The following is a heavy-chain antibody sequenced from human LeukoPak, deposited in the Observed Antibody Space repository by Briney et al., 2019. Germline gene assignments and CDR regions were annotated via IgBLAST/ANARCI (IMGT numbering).Heavy chain of an antibody. CDR1: GFILNRSW. CDR2: MDPSGSHK. CDR3: AIWTSGNY. V-gene: IGHV3-7*01. J-gene: IGHJ4*02. Sequence: GGSLRLSCAVSGFILNRSWMNWVRHAPGKGLEWVANMDPSGSHKRYVASVRGRFTISKDSPGTSFSLEMHSLRVEDTAIYYCAIWTSGNYWGQGSLVTVSS. D-gene: IGHD1-1*01.